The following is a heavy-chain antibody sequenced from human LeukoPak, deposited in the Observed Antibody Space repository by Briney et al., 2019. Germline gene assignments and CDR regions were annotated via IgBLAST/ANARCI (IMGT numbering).Heavy chain of an antibody. J-gene: IGHJ6*02. D-gene: IGHD3-9*01. CDR2: MNPNSGNT. V-gene: IGHV1-8*01. CDR1: GYTFTSYD. Sequence: ASVKVSCKASGYTFTSYDINWVRQATGQGREWMGWMNPNSGNTGYAQKFQGRVTMTRNTSISTAYMELSSLRSEDTAVYYCARAPPRSRYFDWLLTDYGMDVWGQGTTVTVSS. CDR3: ARAPPRSRYFDWLLTDYGMDV.